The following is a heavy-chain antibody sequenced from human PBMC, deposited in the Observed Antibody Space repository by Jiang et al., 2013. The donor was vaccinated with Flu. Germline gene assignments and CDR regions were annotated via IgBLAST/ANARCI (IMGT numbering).Heavy chain of an antibody. V-gene: IGHV1-46*01. CDR1: GYTFTSYY. Sequence: VQLVESGAEVKKPGASVKVSCKASGYTFTSYYMHWVRQAPGQGLEWMGIINPSGGSTSYAQKFQGRVTMTRDTSTSTVYMELSSLRSEDTAVYYCASEIVVVPAANLSNWFDPWGQGTLVTVSS. D-gene: IGHD2-2*01. CDR2: INPSGGST. CDR3: ASEIVVVPAANLSNWFDP. J-gene: IGHJ5*02.